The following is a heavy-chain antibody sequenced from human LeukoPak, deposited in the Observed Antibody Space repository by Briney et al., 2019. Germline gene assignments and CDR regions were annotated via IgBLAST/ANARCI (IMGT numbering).Heavy chain of an antibody. V-gene: IGHV4-38-2*02. Sequence: SETLSLNCTVSGYPISNHNFWGWIRQPPGKGLEWVGTLYHTGSAYYNPSLKSRVTISVDTSKNQFSLKLSSVTAADTAVYYCARDVVGGAAADCWFDPWGQGTLVTVSS. CDR2: LYHTGSA. D-gene: IGHD6-13*01. J-gene: IGHJ5*02. CDR1: GYPISNHNF. CDR3: ARDVVGGAAADCWFDP.